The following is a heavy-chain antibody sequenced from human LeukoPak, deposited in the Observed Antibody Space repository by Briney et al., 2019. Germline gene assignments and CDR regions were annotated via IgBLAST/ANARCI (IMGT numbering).Heavy chain of an antibody. J-gene: IGHJ5*02. Sequence: PSETPSLTCTVSSGSISSSNYYWGWIRQPPGKGLEWTGSIYYSGTTYYNPSLKSRVTISVDTSKNQFSLKLSSVTAADTAVYYCARHVCGSSSCYSPPYNWFDPCGQGTLVTVSS. V-gene: IGHV4-39*01. CDR3: ARHVCGSSSCYSPPYNWFDP. D-gene: IGHD2-2*01. CDR1: SGSISSSNYY. CDR2: IYYSGTT.